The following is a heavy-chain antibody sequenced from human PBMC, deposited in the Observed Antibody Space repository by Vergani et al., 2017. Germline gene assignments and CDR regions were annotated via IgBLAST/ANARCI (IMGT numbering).Heavy chain of an antibody. CDR1: GGSISSYY. CDR2: IYYSGST. CDR3: ARDYYDSSGRDFDY. J-gene: IGHJ4*02. D-gene: IGHD3-22*01. Sequence: QVQLQESGPGLVKPSETLSLTCTVSGGSISSYYWGWIRQPPGKGLEWIGSIYYSGSTYYNPSLKSRVTISVDTSKNQFSLKLSSVTAADTAVYYCARDYYDSSGRDFDYWGQGTLVTVSS. V-gene: IGHV4-39*01.